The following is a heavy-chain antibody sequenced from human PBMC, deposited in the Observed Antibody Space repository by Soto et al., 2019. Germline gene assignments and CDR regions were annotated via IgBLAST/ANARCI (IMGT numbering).Heavy chain of an antibody. J-gene: IGHJ4*02. V-gene: IGHV3-74*01. D-gene: IGHD5-12*01. CDR2: INSDGSST. CDR1: GFTFSSYW. Sequence: GGSLRLSCAASGFTFSSYWMHWVRQDPGKGLVWVSRINSDGSSTSYADSVKGRFTISRDNAKNTLYLQMNSLRAEDTAVYYCARGSHEYSGYDLGDYWGQGTLVTVSS. CDR3: ARGSHEYSGYDLGDY.